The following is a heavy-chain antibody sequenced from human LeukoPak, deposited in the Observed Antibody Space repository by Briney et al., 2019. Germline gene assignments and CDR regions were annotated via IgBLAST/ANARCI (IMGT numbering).Heavy chain of an antibody. J-gene: IGHJ4*02. V-gene: IGHV3-21*01. CDR3: ARAALPADYYDSSGYYSLDY. D-gene: IGHD3-22*01. CDR2: ISSSSSYI. CDR1: GFTFSSYS. Sequence: KTGRSLRLSCAASGFTFSSYSMNWVRQAPGKGLEWVSSISSSSSYIYYADSVKGRFTISRDNAKNSLYLQMNGLRAEDTAVYYCARAALPADYYDSSGYYSLDYWGQGTLVTVSS.